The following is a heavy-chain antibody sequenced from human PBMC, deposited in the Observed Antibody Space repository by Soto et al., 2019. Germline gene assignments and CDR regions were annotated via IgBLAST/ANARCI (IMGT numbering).Heavy chain of an antibody. CDR1: CGSFSGYY. D-gene: IGHD3-22*01. CDR3: ARFDDSSGYSYYFDY. J-gene: IGHJ4*02. Sequence: SETLSLTCAFYCGSFSGYYWSWIRQPPGKGLEWIGEINHSGSTNYNPSLKSRVTISVDTSKNQFSLKLSSVTAADTAVYYCARFDDSSGYSYYFDYWGQGTLVTVSS. V-gene: IGHV4-34*01. CDR2: INHSGST.